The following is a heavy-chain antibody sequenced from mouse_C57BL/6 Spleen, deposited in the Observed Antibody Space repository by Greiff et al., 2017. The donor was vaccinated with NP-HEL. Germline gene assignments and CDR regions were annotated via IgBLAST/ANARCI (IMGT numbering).Heavy chain of an antibody. CDR1: GFTFSSYA. Sequence: EVQGVESGGGLVKPGGSLKLSCAASGFTFSSYAMSWVRQTPEKRLEWVATISDGGSYTYYPDNVKGRFTISRDNAKNNLYLQMSHLKSEDTAMYYCARDKGWLPMDYWGQGTSVTVSS. D-gene: IGHD2-3*01. J-gene: IGHJ4*01. CDR3: ARDKGWLPMDY. CDR2: ISDGGSYT. V-gene: IGHV5-4*01.